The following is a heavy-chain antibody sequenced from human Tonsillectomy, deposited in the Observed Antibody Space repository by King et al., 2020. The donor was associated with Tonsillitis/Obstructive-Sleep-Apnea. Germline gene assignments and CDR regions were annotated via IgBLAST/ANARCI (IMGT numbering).Heavy chain of an antibody. CDR1: GFSLSSSGMS. CDR3: ARSTVATSNKYYHVDV. CDR2: IDWDDDK. D-gene: IGHD5-12*01. Sequence: TLKESGPALVKPTQTLTLTCTFSGFSLSSSGMSVSWIRQPPGKALEWLARIDWDDDKYYRTSLKTRLTISKDTSKNQVVLQMTNMDPVDTATCYCARSTVATSNKYYHVDVWGKGTTVTVSA. J-gene: IGHJ6*04. V-gene: IGHV2-70*11.